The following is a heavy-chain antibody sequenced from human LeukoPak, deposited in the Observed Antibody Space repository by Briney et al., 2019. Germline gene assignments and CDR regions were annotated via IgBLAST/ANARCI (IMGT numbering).Heavy chain of an antibody. CDR2: ISDSGGRT. Sequence: GGSLRLSCAVSGITLSNYGMSWVRQAPGKGLVWVAGISDSGGRTNYADSVKGRFTISRDNPKNTIYLQMNSLRAEDTAVYFCAKRGVVIRVILVGFHKEAYYFDSWGQGALVTVSS. V-gene: IGHV3-23*01. CDR1: GITLSNYG. CDR3: AKRGVVIRVILVGFHKEAYYFDS. D-gene: IGHD3-22*01. J-gene: IGHJ4*02.